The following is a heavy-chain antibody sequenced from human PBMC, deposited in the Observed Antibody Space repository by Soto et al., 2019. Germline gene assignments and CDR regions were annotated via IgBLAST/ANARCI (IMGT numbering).Heavy chain of an antibody. Sequence: PSETLSLTCAVSGGSISCGGYSWSWIRQPPGKGLEWIGYIYHSGSTYYNPSLKSRVTISVDRSKNQFSLKLSSVTAADTAVYYCASGSGSYYSWFDPWGQGTLVTVSS. J-gene: IGHJ5*02. V-gene: IGHV4-30-2*01. CDR3: ASGSGSYYSWFDP. D-gene: IGHD3-10*01. CDR1: GGSISCGGYS. CDR2: IYHSGST.